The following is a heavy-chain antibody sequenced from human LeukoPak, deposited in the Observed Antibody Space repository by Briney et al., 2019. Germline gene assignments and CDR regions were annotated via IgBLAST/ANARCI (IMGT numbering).Heavy chain of an antibody. CDR1: GFTFDDYA. CDR2: ISWNSGSI. D-gene: IGHD6-6*01. CDR3: AKGLVGPSIADFFDY. Sequence: GGSLRLSCAASGFTFDDYAMHWVRQAPGKGLEWVSGISWNSGSIGYVDSAKGRFTISRDNAKNSLYLQMNSLRGEDMALYYCAKGLVGPSIADFFDYWGQGILVTVSS. V-gene: IGHV3-9*03. J-gene: IGHJ4*02.